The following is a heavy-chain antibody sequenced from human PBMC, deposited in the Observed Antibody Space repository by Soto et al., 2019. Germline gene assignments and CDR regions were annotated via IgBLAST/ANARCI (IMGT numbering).Heavy chain of an antibody. CDR3: ARVATMVRGVIPDYYYYYMDV. J-gene: IGHJ6*03. Sequence: SETLSLTCTVSGCSIGSYYWSWIRQPPGKGLEWIGYIYYSGSTNYNPSLKSRVTIPVDTSKNQFSLKLSPVTAADTAVYYCARVATMVRGVIPDYYYYYMDVWGKGTTVTVSS. V-gene: IGHV4-59*01. CDR1: GCSIGSYY. D-gene: IGHD3-10*01. CDR2: IYYSGST.